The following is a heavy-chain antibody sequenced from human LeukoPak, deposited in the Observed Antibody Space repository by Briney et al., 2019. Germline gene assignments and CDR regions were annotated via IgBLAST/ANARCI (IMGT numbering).Heavy chain of an antibody. V-gene: IGHV3-21*04. CDR3: AKDTYYYGSGSPLWDY. CDR2: ITSSSNYI. D-gene: IGHD3-10*01. CDR1: GFPFSSHN. J-gene: IGHJ4*02. Sequence: GGSLRLSCAASGFPFSSHNMNWVRQAPGKGLEWVSYITSSSNYIYYADSVKGRFTISRDNSKNTLYLQMNSLRAEDTAVYYCAKDTYYYGSGSPLWDYWGQGTLVTVSS.